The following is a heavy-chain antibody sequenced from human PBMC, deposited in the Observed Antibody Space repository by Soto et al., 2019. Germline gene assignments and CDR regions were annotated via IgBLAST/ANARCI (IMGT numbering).Heavy chain of an antibody. Sequence: ASVKVSCKTSGYTFTGHHIHWVRQAPGQGLEWMGWINPISGVTKYREKFQGRVSITRDKSSSTAYMELSSLTSDDSAVYYCAKDGRHCSGGSCPQGHWGQGTLVTVSS. J-gene: IGHJ4*02. CDR2: INPISGVT. V-gene: IGHV1-2*02. D-gene: IGHD2-15*01. CDR3: AKDGRHCSGGSCPQGH. CDR1: GYTFTGHH.